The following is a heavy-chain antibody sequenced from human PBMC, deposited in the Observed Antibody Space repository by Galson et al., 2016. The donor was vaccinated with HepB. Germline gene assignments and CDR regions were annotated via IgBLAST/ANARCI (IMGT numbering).Heavy chain of an antibody. Sequence: SLRLSCADSGFTLSSYSMNWVRQAPGKGLEWVSYISSSSSTIYYEASVKGRFTISRDNSKNSLYLQMHRLRAEDTAVYYCARDFDYWGQGTLVTVSP. CDR2: ISSSSSTI. CDR3: ARDFDY. V-gene: IGHV3-48*01. J-gene: IGHJ4*02. CDR1: GFTLSSYS.